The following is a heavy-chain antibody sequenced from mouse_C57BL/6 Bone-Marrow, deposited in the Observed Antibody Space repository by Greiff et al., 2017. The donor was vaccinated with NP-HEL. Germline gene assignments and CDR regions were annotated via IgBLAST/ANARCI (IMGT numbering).Heavy chain of an antibody. J-gene: IGHJ1*03. CDR2: ILPGSGST. Sequence: QVQLQQSGAELMKPGASVKLSCKATGYTFTGYWIEWVKQRPGHGLEWIGEILPGSGSTNYIEKFKGKATFTADTSSNTAYMQLSSLTTEDSAIYYCARCGPYWYFDVWGKGTTVTVSS. CDR1: GYTFTGYW. D-gene: IGHD1-1*02. CDR3: ARCGPYWYFDV. V-gene: IGHV1-9*01.